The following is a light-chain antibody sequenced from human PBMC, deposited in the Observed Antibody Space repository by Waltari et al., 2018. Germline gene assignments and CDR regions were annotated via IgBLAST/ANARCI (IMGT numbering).Light chain of an antibody. J-gene: IGKJ1*01. Sequence: DIQMTQSPSSVSATVGARVTITCRASQDVSKWLAWYQQKPGKAPKLLMYAASSLQSGVPPRFSGSGSGTDFTLSINSLQREDFATYYCQQSNSFPWTFGHGTKVEIK. V-gene: IGKV1-12*01. CDR1: QDVSKW. CDR3: QQSNSFPWT. CDR2: AAS.